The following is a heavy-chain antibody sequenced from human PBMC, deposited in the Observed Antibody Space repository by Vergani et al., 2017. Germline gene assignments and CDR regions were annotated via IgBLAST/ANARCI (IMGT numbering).Heavy chain of an antibody. D-gene: IGHD6-13*01. CDR3: ARDPSGLAAAGTPYDMDV. Sequence: EVQLVESGGGLVQPGGSLRLSCAASGFTFSSYWMSWVRQAPGKGLEWVANIKQDGSEKYYVDSVKGRFTISRDNAKNSLYLQMNSLRAEDTAVYYCARDPSGLAAAGTPYDMDVWGKGTTVTVSS. J-gene: IGHJ6*03. V-gene: IGHV3-7*01. CDR1: GFTFSSYW. CDR2: IKQDGSEK.